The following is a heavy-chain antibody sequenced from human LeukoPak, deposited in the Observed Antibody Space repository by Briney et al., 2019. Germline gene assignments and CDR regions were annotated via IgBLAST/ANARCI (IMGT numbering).Heavy chain of an antibody. CDR2: IHYSGST. CDR1: GGSISSYY. CDR3: ARDQTSKGDAFDI. J-gene: IGHJ3*02. V-gene: IGHV4-59*01. Sequence: SETLSLTCTVSGGSISSYYWSWIRQPPGKGLEWIAYIHYSGSTNYNPSLKSRVTISIDTSKNQFSLKLSSVTAADTAVYYCARDQTSKGDAFDIWGQGTMVTVSS.